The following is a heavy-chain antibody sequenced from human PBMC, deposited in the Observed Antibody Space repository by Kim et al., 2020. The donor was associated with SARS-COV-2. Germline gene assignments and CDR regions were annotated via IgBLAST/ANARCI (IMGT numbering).Heavy chain of an antibody. Sequence: SETLCLTCTVSGGSISSYYWSWIRQPAGKGLEWIGRIYTSGSTNYNPSLKSRVTMSVDTSKNQFSLKLSSVTAADTAVYYCARHTPPWYYDSSPTWPWGQGTMVTVSS. CDR3: ARHTPPWYYDSSPTWP. CDR2: IYTSGST. J-gene: IGHJ3*01. CDR1: GGSISSYY. V-gene: IGHV4-4*07. D-gene: IGHD3-22*01.